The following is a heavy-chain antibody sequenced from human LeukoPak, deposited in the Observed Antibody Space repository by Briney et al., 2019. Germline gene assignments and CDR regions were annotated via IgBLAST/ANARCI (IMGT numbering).Heavy chain of an antibody. CDR1: GFTFSSYA. D-gene: IGHD6-6*01. CDR3: AKSRSSEARAGSNY. V-gene: IGHV3-23*01. Sequence: GGSLRLSCAASGFTFSSYAMSWVRQAPGKGLEWASSISGSGDSTYYADSVKGRFTISRDNSKNTLYLQLNSLRAEDTAVYYCAKSRSSEARAGSNYWGQGTLVTVSS. J-gene: IGHJ4*02. CDR2: ISGSGDST.